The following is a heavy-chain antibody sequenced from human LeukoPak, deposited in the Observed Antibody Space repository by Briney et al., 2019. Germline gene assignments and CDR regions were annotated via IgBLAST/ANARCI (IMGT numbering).Heavy chain of an antibody. D-gene: IGHD4-11*01. CDR1: GGSISSYY. CDR2: IYYSGST. Sequence: SETLSLTCTVSGGSISSYYWSWIRQPPGKGLEWIGTIYYSGSTYYNPSLKSRVTISVDTSKNQFSLRLSSVTAADTAVYYCARIQYPNWFDPWGQGTLVTVSS. J-gene: IGHJ5*02. CDR3: ARIQYPNWFDP. V-gene: IGHV4-59*12.